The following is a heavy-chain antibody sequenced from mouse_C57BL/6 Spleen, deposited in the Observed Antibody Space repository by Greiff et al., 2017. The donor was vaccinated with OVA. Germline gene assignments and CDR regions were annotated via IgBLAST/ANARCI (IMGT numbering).Heavy chain of an antibody. D-gene: IGHD2-4*01. CDR3: AREGLRPYFDY. Sequence: EVQLQQSGPVLVKPGASVKMSCKASGYTFTDYYMNWVKQSPGKSLEWIGVINPYNGGTSYNQKFKGKATLTVDKSSSTAYMELNSLTSEDSAVYYCAREGLRPYFDYWGQGTTLTVSS. V-gene: IGHV1-19*01. J-gene: IGHJ2*01. CDR1: GYTFTDYY. CDR2: INPYNGGT.